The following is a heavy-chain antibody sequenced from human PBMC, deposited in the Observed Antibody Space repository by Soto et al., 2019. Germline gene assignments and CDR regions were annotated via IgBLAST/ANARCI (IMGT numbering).Heavy chain of an antibody. Sequence: GGSLRLSCAASGFTFSSYAMSWVRQAPGKGLEWVSAISGSGGSTYYADSVKGRFTISRDNSKNTLYLQMNSLRAEDTAVYYCAKDLLAARPSFIYSIGNFDYWGQGTLVTVSS. CDR3: AKDLLAARPSFIYSIGNFDY. CDR2: ISGSGGST. J-gene: IGHJ4*02. D-gene: IGHD6-6*01. V-gene: IGHV3-23*01. CDR1: GFTFSSYA.